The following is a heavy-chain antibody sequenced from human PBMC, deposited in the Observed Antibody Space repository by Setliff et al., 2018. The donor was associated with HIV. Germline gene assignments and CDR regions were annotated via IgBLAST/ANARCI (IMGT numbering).Heavy chain of an antibody. Sequence: GESLKISCQASGYSFTNYWNGWVRQMPGKGLEWIGVIHPGDFVTRYGPSFQGEVFISTDRSLTTGYLQWDCLKASDTAMYYCTRRRRAPGIEDLEAYWGQGTLVTVSS. CDR3: TRRRRAPGIEDLEAY. CDR1: GYSFTNYW. J-gene: IGHJ4*02. V-gene: IGHV5-51*01. D-gene: IGHD1-26*01. CDR2: IHPGDFVT.